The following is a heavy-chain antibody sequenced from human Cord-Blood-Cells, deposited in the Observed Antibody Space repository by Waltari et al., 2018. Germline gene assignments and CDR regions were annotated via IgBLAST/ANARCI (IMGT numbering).Heavy chain of an antibody. D-gene: IGHD7-27*01. CDR1: GGSISSSSYY. V-gene: IGHV4-39*01. CDR3: ARHKRTGDKDAFDI. Sequence: QLQLQESGPGLVKPSETLSLTCTVSGGSISSSSYYWGWIRQPPGKGLEGIGSIYYSGSTYYNPALKSRGTISADTSKNQFSLRLSSVTAADTAVYYCARHKRTGDKDAFDIWGQGTMVTVSS. CDR2: IYYSGST. J-gene: IGHJ3*02.